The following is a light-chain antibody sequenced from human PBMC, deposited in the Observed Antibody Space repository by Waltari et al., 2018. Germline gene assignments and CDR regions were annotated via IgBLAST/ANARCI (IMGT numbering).Light chain of an antibody. Sequence: QSVLTQPHSVSEAPRQRVPISCSGSSSNIGNNAVHWYQQLPGKAPKLLIYYDDLLPSGVSDRFSGSKSGTSASLAISGLQSEDEADYYCAAWDDSLNGVVFGGGTKLTVL. J-gene: IGLJ2*01. V-gene: IGLV1-36*01. CDR2: YDD. CDR1: SSNIGNNA. CDR3: AAWDDSLNGVV.